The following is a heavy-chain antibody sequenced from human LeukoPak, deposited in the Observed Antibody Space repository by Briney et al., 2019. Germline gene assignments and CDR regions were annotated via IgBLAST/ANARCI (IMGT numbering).Heavy chain of an antibody. CDR1: GYTFTGYY. Sequence: ASVKVSCKASGYTFTGYYMHWVRQAPGQGLEWMGWINPNSGGTNYAQKFQGRVTMTMDTSISTAYMELSRLRSDDTAVYYCAREVFGVVIIDPYFDYWGQGTLVSVSS. J-gene: IGHJ4*02. V-gene: IGHV1-2*02. CDR3: AREVFGVVIIDPYFDY. CDR2: INPNSGGT. D-gene: IGHD3-3*01.